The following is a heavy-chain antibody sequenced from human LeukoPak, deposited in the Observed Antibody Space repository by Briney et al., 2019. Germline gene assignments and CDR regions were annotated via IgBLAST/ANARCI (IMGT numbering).Heavy chain of an antibody. J-gene: IGHJ6*03. CDR3: ATEGPNYYMDV. Sequence: AASVKVSCKASGGTFSKFGISWVRQAPGEGLEWMGGIIPMFGAANYAQKFQGRVTITTDESTTTAHMELISLTSDDTAVYFCATEGPNYYMDVWGKGTPVTVSS. V-gene: IGHV1-69*05. CDR2: IIPMFGAA. CDR1: GGTFSKFG.